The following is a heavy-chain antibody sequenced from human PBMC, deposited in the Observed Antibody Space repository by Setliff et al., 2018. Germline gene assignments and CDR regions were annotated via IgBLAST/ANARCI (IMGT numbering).Heavy chain of an antibody. D-gene: IGHD5-18*01. CDR2: ISSSSSTI. CDR3: ARNGDVDTGFLGYYYYYYMDV. V-gene: IGHV3-48*01. Sequence: GGSLRLSCAASGFTFSSYSMNWVRQAPGKGLEWVSYISSSSSTIYYADSVKGRFTISRDNAKNSLYLQMNSLRAEDTAVYYCARNGDVDTGFLGYYYYYYMDVWGKGTTVTVSS. CDR1: GFTFSSYS. J-gene: IGHJ6*03.